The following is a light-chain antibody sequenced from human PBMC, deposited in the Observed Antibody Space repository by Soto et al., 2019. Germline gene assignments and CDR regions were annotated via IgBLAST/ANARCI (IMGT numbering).Light chain of an antibody. CDR2: GAS. CDR1: QSVSTD. J-gene: IGKJ3*01. CDR3: QQYNEWPPIT. Sequence: VMTQSPPTLSVSPGERATLSCRASQSVSTDLAWYQQKPGQAPRLLIYGASTRATDVPSRFSGGGSGTAFTLTISSLHSEDVAIYYCQQYNEWPPITFGRGTKVDIK. V-gene: IGKV3-15*01.